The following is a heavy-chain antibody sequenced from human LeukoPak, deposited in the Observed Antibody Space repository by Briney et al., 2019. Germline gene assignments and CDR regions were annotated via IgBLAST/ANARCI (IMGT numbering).Heavy chain of an antibody. CDR1: GFTFSSYA. D-gene: IGHD2-2*01. Sequence: GGSLRLSCAASGFTFSSYAMHRVRQAPGKGLEWVAVISYDGSNKYYADSVKGRFTISRDNSKNTLYLQMNSLRAEDTAVYYCARENGVVPAGFDYWGQGTLVTVSS. CDR3: ARENGVVPAGFDY. J-gene: IGHJ4*02. V-gene: IGHV3-30*04. CDR2: ISYDGSNK.